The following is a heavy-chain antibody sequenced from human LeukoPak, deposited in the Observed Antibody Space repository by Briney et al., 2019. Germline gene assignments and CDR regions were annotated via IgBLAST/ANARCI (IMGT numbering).Heavy chain of an antibody. Sequence: ASVKVSCKASGYTFTSYYMHWVRQAPGQGLEWMGIINPSGGSTSYAQKFQGRVTMTRDTSTSTVYMELSSLRSEDTAVYYCASELNCSGGRCPGEWGYWGQGTLVTVSS. J-gene: IGHJ4*02. CDR1: GYTFTSYY. CDR3: ASELNCSGGRCPGEWGY. CDR2: INPSGGST. V-gene: IGHV1-46*01. D-gene: IGHD2-15*01.